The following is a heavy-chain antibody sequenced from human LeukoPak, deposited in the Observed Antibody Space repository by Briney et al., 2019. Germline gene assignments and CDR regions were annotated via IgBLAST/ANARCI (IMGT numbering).Heavy chain of an antibody. Sequence: GGSLRLSCAASGFTFSSYAMNWVRKAPGKGLKWVSSISSSSTYIYYGDSVKGRFTISRDNAKNSLYLQMHSLRAEDTAVYYCARDSDYGGSFDIWGQGTMVTVSS. CDR1: GFTFSSYA. CDR3: ARDSDYGGSFDI. J-gene: IGHJ3*02. CDR2: ISSSSTYI. V-gene: IGHV3-21*04. D-gene: IGHD4-23*01.